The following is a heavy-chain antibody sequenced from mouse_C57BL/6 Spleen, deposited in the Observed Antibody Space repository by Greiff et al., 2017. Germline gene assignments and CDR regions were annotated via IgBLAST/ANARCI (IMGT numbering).Heavy chain of an antibody. Sequence: QVQLQQSGAELVEPGASVKISCKASGYAFSSYWMNWVKQRPGKGLEWIGQIYPGDGDTNYNGKFKGKATLTADKSSSTAYMQLSSLTSEDSAVYFCARLYYYGSSYVRFTDYWGQGTTLTVSS. V-gene: IGHV1-80*01. D-gene: IGHD1-1*01. CDR2: IYPGDGDT. CDR1: GYAFSSYW. J-gene: IGHJ2*01. CDR3: ARLYYYGSSYVRFTDY.